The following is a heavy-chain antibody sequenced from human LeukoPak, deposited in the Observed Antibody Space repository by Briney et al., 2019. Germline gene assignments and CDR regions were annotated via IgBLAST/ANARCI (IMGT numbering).Heavy chain of an antibody. Sequence: SVKVSCKASGGTFSSYAISWVRQAPGQGLEWMGRIIPILGIANYAQKFQGRVTMTEDTSTDTAYMELSSLRSEDTAVYYCANVEGSWGQGTLVTVSS. V-gene: IGHV1-69*04. D-gene: IGHD3-10*01. CDR2: IIPILGIA. CDR3: ANVEGS. CDR1: GGTFSSYA. J-gene: IGHJ4*02.